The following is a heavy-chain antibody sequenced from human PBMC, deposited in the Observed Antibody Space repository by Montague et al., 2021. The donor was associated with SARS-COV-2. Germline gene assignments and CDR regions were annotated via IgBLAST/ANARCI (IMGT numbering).Heavy chain of an antibody. Sequence: SETLSLTCTVSGGSISSSSYYWGWIRHPPGKGLEWIGSIFYSGSTDYNPSLKSRVTISVDTSKNQFSLKLSSVTAADTAVYYCASMVRAQVYYFDYWGQGTLVTVSS. CDR3: ASMVRAQVYYFDY. J-gene: IGHJ4*02. CDR2: IFYSGST. V-gene: IGHV4-39*01. CDR1: GGSISSSSYY. D-gene: IGHD3-10*01.